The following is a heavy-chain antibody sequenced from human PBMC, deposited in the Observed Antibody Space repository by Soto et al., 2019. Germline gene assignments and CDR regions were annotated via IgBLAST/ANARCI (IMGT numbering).Heavy chain of an antibody. Sequence: QVQLEQSGAEVKKPGATVRVSCKASGYIFTSYYMHWVRQAPGQGLEWMGIINPNGGSTSYAQKFQGRVTMTRDTSTSTVYMELSSLRSGDTAVYYCARDLDYYGDYADYWGQGTLVTVSS. V-gene: IGHV1-46*01. CDR3: ARDLDYYGDYADY. J-gene: IGHJ4*02. CDR1: GYIFTSYY. CDR2: INPNGGST. D-gene: IGHD4-17*01.